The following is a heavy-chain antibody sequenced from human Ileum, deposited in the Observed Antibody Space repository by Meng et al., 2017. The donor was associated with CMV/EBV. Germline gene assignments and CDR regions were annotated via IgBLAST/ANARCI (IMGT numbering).Heavy chain of an antibody. CDR1: GGSFTSGGFN. Sequence: QVQLQQSGTDVMMPSPPLSVTCRLSGGSFTSGGFNWGWIRPEPGQDREWWGYICYRRRTYYNPSLRSRVVISIDTSKNQFSLKLTFVTAADTAVYFCARTTYGDYNWFDSWGQGTLVTVSS. J-gene: IGHJ5*01. D-gene: IGHD4-17*01. CDR3: ARTTYGDYNWFDS. CDR2: ICYRRRT. V-gene: IGHV4-31*03.